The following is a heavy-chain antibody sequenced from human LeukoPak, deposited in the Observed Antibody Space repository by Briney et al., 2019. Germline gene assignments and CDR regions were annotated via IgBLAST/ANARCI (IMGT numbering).Heavy chain of an antibody. Sequence: PGGSLRLSCAGSGFTFSSYSMNWVRQAPGKGLEWVSSITSSSSYIYYADSVKGRFTISRDNAKKSVYLQMNSLRAEDTAVCYCARGSTYSSGWYTGFDYWGQGTLVTVSS. CDR2: ITSSSSYI. V-gene: IGHV3-21*01. D-gene: IGHD6-19*01. J-gene: IGHJ4*02. CDR1: GFTFSSYS. CDR3: ARGSTYSSGWYTGFDY.